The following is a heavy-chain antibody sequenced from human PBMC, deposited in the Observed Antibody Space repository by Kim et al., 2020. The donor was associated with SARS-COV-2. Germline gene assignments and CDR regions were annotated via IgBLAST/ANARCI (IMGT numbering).Heavy chain of an antibody. D-gene: IGHD6-6*01. V-gene: IGHV3-30*01. J-gene: IGHJ4*02. Sequence: ADSGKGRYTIPRANSKNTLYLQMTSRRAEDTAVYYCARGGAASSSFDYWGQGTLVTVSS. CDR3: ARGGAASSSFDY.